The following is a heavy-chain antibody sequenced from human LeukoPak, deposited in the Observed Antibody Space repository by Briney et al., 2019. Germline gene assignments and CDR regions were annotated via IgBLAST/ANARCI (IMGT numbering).Heavy chain of an antibody. Sequence: SGPTLVKPTQTLTLTCSFSGFSLSTSGVGVGWIRQPPGKALEWLALIYWDDDKRYSPSLKSRLTITKDTSKNQVVLTMTNMDPVDTATYYCAHRSLPPLYYGSRYIFFDYWGQGTLVTVSS. CDR3: AHRSLPPLYYGSRYIFFDY. CDR2: IYWDDDK. CDR1: GFSLSTSGVG. V-gene: IGHV2-5*02. D-gene: IGHD3-10*01. J-gene: IGHJ4*02.